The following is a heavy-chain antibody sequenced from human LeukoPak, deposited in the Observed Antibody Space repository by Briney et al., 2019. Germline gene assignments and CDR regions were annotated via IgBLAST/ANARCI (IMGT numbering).Heavy chain of an antibody. J-gene: IGHJ6*03. CDR3: ARDLGFSRYCSSTSCPPDPSDYYYMDV. Sequence: ASVKVSCKASGYTFTSYAMNWVRQAPGQGLEWMGWINTNTGSPTYAQGFTGRFVFSLDTSVSTAYLQISSLKAEDTAVYYCARDLGFSRYCSSTSCPPDPSDYYYMDVWGKGTTVTVSS. CDR1: GYTFTSYA. V-gene: IGHV7-4-1*02. CDR2: INTNTGSP. D-gene: IGHD2-2*01.